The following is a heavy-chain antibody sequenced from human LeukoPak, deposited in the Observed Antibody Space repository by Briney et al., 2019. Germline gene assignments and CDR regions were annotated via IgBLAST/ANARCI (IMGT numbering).Heavy chain of an antibody. J-gene: IGHJ4*02. CDR3: ARRPITMVRGAFDY. Sequence: GASVKVSCKASGYTFTSYGISWVRQAPGQGLEWMGWISAYNGNTNYAQKLQGRVTITTDTSTSTAYMELRSLRSDDTAVYYCARRPITMVRGAFDYWGQGTLVTVSS. D-gene: IGHD3-10*01. CDR1: GYTFTSYG. V-gene: IGHV1-18*01. CDR2: ISAYNGNT.